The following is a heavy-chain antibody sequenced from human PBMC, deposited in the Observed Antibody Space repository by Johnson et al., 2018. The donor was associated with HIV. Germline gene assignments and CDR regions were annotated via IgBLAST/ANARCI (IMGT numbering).Heavy chain of an antibody. CDR2: IWYDGTNE. D-gene: IGHD3-10*01. Sequence: QVQLVESGGGVVQPERSLRLSCAASGFTFSSSGMLWVRQAPGKGLEWVAVIWYDGTNEYSADSVKGRFTISRDNSKNTLYLQMNSLRAEDTAVYYCARDRGGPVRDDAFDIWGQGTMVTVSS. J-gene: IGHJ3*02. CDR3: ARDRGGPVRDDAFDI. CDR1: GFTFSSSG. V-gene: IGHV3-33*01.